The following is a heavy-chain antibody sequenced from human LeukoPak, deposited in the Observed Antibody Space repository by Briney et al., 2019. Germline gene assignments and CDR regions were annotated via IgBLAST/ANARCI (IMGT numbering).Heavy chain of an antibody. Sequence: GRSLRLSCAASGFTFSSYGMHWVRQAPGKGLEWVAVISYDGSNKYYADSVKGRFTISRDNSKNTLYLQMNSLRAEDTAVYYCAKDGDCYDSSGYYYDYWGQGTLVTVSS. CDR2: ISYDGSNK. CDR3: AKDGDCYDSSGYYYDY. V-gene: IGHV3-30*18. J-gene: IGHJ4*02. CDR1: GFTFSSYG. D-gene: IGHD3-22*01.